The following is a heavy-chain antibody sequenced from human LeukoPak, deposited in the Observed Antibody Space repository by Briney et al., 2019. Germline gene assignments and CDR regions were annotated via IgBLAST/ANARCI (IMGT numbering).Heavy chain of an antibody. CDR2: ISYDGSYK. D-gene: IGHD6-13*01. Sequence: PGGSLRLSCAASGFTFSSYAMHWVRQAPGEGLEWVAIISYDGSYKYYADSVRGRFTISRDDSKNTLYLQMNSLRAEDTAVYYCAKDRSNSWTFDYWGQGILVTVSS. J-gene: IGHJ4*02. V-gene: IGHV3-30*04. CDR3: AKDRSNSWTFDY. CDR1: GFTFSSYA.